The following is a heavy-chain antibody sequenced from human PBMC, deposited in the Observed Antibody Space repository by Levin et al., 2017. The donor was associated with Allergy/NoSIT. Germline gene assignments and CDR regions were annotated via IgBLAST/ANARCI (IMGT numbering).Heavy chain of an antibody. CDR2: IHPSGIT. Sequence: ASETLSLICSVSGGSMSNYYWSWIRQPPGKGLEWLGHIHPSGITYYNPSLKSRVTTSLDTSNNQVSLKLTSVTTADTAVYYCTRGLDHAQTLNWGQGTLVTVSS. V-gene: IGHV4-59*01. J-gene: IGHJ1*01. CDR3: TRGLDHAQTLN. CDR1: GGSMSNYY. D-gene: IGHD1-14*01.